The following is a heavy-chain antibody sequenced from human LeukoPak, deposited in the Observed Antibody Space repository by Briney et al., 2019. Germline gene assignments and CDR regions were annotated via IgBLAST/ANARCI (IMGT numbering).Heavy chain of an antibody. CDR3: AKVLSTNYGSGTFFAWFDP. D-gene: IGHD3-10*01. V-gene: IGHV3-23*01. CDR2: ISGSGGST. Sequence: PGGSLRLSCAASGFTFSSYAMSWVRQAPGKGLEWVSAISGSGGSTYYADYVKGRFTISRDNSRNTVYLQLNSLRAEDTAVYYCAKVLSTNYGSGTFFAWFDPWGQGTLVTVSS. CDR1: GFTFSSYA. J-gene: IGHJ5*02.